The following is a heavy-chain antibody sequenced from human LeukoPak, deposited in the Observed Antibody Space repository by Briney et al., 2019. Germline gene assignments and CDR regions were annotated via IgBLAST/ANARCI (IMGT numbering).Heavy chain of an antibody. CDR2: INPNSGGT. Sequence: ASVKVSCKASGYTFTDYYIHWVRHAPGQGLEWMGWINPNSGGTNYAQKFQGRVTMTRDTSISTAYMELSRLRSDDTAVYYCARDYGDYYFDYWGQGTLVTVSS. D-gene: IGHD4-17*01. J-gene: IGHJ4*02. CDR1: GYTFTDYY. CDR3: ARDYGDYYFDY. V-gene: IGHV1-2*02.